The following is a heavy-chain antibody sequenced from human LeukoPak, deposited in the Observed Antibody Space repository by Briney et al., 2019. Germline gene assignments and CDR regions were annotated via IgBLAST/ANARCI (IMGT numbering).Heavy chain of an antibody. Sequence: WASVKVSCKASGYTFTSYGISWVRQAPGQGLEWMGWISAYNGNTNYAQKLQGRVTMTTDTSTSTAYMELRSLRSDDTAVYYCARGDSGGYLDWYYYYYGMDVWGQGTTVTVSS. CDR1: GYTFTSYG. D-gene: IGHD1-26*01. CDR3: ARGDSGGYLDWYYYYYGMDV. V-gene: IGHV1-18*01. J-gene: IGHJ6*02. CDR2: ISAYNGNT.